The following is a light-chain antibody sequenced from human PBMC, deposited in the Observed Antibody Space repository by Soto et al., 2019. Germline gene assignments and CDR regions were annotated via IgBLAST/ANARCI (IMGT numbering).Light chain of an antibody. CDR2: GAS. CDR3: QQLNSFPIP. CDR1: QGIANF. Sequence: IQLTQSPSSLSASVGDRFPISCRASQGIANFLAWYQQKPWKAPKLLIYGASTLQGAVPSTFSGSGSGTDFTLTISSLQPEYFPTYYCQQLNSFPIPFGPGTKVDIK. V-gene: IGKV1-9*01. J-gene: IGKJ3*01.